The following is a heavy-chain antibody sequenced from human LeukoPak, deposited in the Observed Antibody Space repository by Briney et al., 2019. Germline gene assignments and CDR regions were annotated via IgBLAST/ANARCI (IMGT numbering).Heavy chain of an antibody. J-gene: IGHJ4*02. CDR3: ARDGSIVGATTEMGSDFDY. CDR2: INPSGGST. V-gene: IGHV1-46*01. D-gene: IGHD1-26*01. CDR1: GYTFTSYY. Sequence: GASVRVSCKASGYTFTSYYMHWVRQAPGQGLEWMGIINPSGGSTSYAQKFQGRVTMTRDMSTSTVYMELSSLRSEDTAVYYCARDGSIVGATTEMGSDFDYWGQGTLVTVSS.